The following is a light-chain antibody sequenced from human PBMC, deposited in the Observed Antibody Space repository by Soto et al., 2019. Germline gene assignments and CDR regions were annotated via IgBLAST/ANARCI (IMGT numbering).Light chain of an antibody. CDR1: QAIGNR. CDR3: QQANSFPWT. J-gene: IGKJ1*01. Sequence: AIQMTQSPSSLSASIGDRVTITCRASQAIGNRLAWYQQKPGKAPKLLIYAASTLQSGVPSEFSGSGSGTDFTLTISSLQPEDFATYYCQQANSFPWTFGQGTKVEIK. CDR2: AAS. V-gene: IGKV1-6*01.